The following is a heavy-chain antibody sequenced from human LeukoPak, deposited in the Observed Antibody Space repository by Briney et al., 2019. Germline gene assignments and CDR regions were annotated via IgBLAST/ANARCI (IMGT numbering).Heavy chain of an antibody. CDR2: IYYSGST. J-gene: IGHJ4*02. CDR1: GGSISSYY. Sequence: CXVSGGSISSYYWSWIRQPPGKGLEWIGYIYYSGSTYYNPSLKSRVTISVDTSKNQFSLKLSSVTAADTAVYYCARVSHGYFDYWGQGTLVTVSS. V-gene: IGHV4-59*12. CDR3: ARVSHGYFDY. D-gene: IGHD3-22*01.